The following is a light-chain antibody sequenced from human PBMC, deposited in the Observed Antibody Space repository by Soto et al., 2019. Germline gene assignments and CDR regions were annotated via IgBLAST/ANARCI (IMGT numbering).Light chain of an antibody. V-gene: IGKV1-5*03. Sequence: DIQMTQFPSTLSASVGDRVTITCRASQSISSWLAWYQQKPGKAPKLLIYKASSLESGVPSRFSGSGSGTEFTLTISSLQPDDFATYYCQQYNSSLFGQGTKVEIK. J-gene: IGKJ1*01. CDR1: QSISSW. CDR2: KAS. CDR3: QQYNSSL.